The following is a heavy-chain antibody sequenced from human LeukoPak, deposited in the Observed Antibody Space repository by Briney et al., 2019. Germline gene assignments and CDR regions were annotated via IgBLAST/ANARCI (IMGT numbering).Heavy chain of an antibody. Sequence: ASVKVSCKASGYTFTSYGISWVRQAPGQGLEWMGWISAYNGNTNYAQKLQGRVTMTTDTSTSTAYMELRSLRSDDTAVYYCARDRLTVYGSGSYYNIRFDPWGQGILVTVSS. CDR1: GYTFTSYG. V-gene: IGHV1-18*01. J-gene: IGHJ5*02. D-gene: IGHD3-10*01. CDR2: ISAYNGNT. CDR3: ARDRLTVYGSGSYYNIRFDP.